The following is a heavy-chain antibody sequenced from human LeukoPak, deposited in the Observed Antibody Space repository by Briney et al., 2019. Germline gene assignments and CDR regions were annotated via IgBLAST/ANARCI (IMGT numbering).Heavy chain of an antibody. J-gene: IGHJ4*02. V-gene: IGHV3-7*03. CDR1: GLTFGSYW. Sequence: GGSLRLSCAASGLTFGSYWMSWVRQAPGKGLEWVANIKEDGSEKHYVDSVKGRFTISRDNAENSLYLQMNSLKTEDTAVYYCTRPSYDSSVSGVVYWGQGTLVTVSS. CDR2: IKEDGSEK. D-gene: IGHD3-22*01. CDR3: TRPSYDSSVSGVVY.